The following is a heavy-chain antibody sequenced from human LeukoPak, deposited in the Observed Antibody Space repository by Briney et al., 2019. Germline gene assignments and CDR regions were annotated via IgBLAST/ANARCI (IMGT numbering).Heavy chain of an antibody. D-gene: IGHD5-24*01. CDR2: IYYSGST. J-gene: IGHJ4*02. CDR3: ARGKLPEMATIPLDY. V-gene: IGHV4-61*01. Sequence: SETLSLTCTVSGDSISSGFYYWSWIRQPPGKGLEWIGYIYYSGSTNYNPSLKSRVTISVDTSKNQFSLKLSSVTAADTAVYYCARGKLPEMATIPLDYWGQGTLVTVSS. CDR1: GDSISSGFYY.